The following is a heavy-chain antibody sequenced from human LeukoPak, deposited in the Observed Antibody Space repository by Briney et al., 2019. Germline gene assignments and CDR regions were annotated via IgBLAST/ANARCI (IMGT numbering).Heavy chain of an antibody. Sequence: ASVKVSCKTYGPGFSSFVIAWVRQAPGQGLEWLGWISPYTGHTNYAPKFRGRVTMTTDTPTRTVYMDLRSLRSDDTAVYYCARGQVDTTMIIGGWFDHWGQGTLVIVPS. CDR1: GPGFSSFV. D-gene: IGHD5-18*01. J-gene: IGHJ5*02. V-gene: IGHV1-18*04. CDR3: ARGQVDTTMIIGGWFDH. CDR2: ISPYTGHT.